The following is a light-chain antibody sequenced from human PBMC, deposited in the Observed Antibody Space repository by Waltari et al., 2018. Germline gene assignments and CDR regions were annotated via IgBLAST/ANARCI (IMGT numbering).Light chain of an antibody. Sequence: ILLTQSPGTLSLSPGERATLSCSASQSVGRSLAWYQQKPGPPPRLLIYGTSNRATGIPDSVSGGGSVTDVSLSISRLEPADVAVCYCQHDVSLRVTFGQGTKVEIK. CDR3: QHDVSLRVT. CDR1: QSVGRS. CDR2: GTS. V-gene: IGKV3-20*01. J-gene: IGKJ1*01.